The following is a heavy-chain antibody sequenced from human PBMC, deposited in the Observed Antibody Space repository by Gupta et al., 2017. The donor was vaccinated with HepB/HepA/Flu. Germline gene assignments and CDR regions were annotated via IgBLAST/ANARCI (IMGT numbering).Heavy chain of an antibody. V-gene: IGHV4-39*01. CDR2: IHYSGTT. Sequence: QLQLLQSGPGLVKPSETLSLTCTVSGGSNRNSNFRGWIRQPPGRGLEWIGCIHYSGTTYYNRSLKIRVTMSVDTSKSQVSLKLTSVTAADSAVFYCVRQPISYYYYMDVWGKGTTVTVSS. J-gene: IGHJ6*03. CDR1: GGSNRNSNF. D-gene: IGHD3-10*01. CDR3: VRQPISYYYYMDV.